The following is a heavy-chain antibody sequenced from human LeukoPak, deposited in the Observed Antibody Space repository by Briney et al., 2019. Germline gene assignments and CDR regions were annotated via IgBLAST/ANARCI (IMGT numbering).Heavy chain of an antibody. CDR3: TRDRWELLIAAFDI. J-gene: IGHJ3*02. CDR2: ISSSSSYI. D-gene: IGHD1-26*01. Sequence: GGSLRLSCAASGFTLSSYSMNWVRQAPGKGLEWVSSISSSSSYIYYADSVKGRFTISRDNAKNSPYLQMNNLRAEETAVYYCTRDRWELLIAAFDIWGQGTMVTVSS. CDR1: GFTLSSYS. V-gene: IGHV3-21*01.